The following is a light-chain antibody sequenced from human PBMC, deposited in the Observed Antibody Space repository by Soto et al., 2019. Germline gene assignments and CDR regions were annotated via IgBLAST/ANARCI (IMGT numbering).Light chain of an antibody. CDR1: SSYVGGYNY. CDR3: SSYTSSSTLV. J-gene: IGLJ1*01. V-gene: IGLV2-14*01. CDR2: DVS. Sequence: QSALTQPASVSGSPGQPITISCTGTSSYVGGYNYVSWYQQHPGKAPKLMIYDVSNRPSGVSNRFSGSKSGNTASLTISGLQAEDEADYYCSSYTSSSTLVFGTGTKVTVL.